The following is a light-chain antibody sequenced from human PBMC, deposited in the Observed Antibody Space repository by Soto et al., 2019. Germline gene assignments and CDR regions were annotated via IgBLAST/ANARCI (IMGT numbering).Light chain of an antibody. CDR3: QQSYSTPT. CDR2: AAS. CDR1: QSISSY. Sequence: DIQMTQSPSSLSASVGDRVTITCRAIQSISSYLNWYQQKPGKAPKLLIYAASSLQSGVPSRFSGSGSGTDFTLTTSSLQPEDFATYYCQQSYSTPTFGGGTKVEIK. J-gene: IGKJ4*02. V-gene: IGKV1-39*01.